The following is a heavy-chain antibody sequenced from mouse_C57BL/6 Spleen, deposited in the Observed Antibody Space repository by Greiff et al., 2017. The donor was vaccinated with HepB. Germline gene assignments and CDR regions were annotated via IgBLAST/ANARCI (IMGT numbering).Heavy chain of an antibody. CDR3: TNYYGSSYWYFDV. V-gene: IGHV1-15*01. CDR2: IDPETGGT. D-gene: IGHD1-1*01. Sequence: VQLQQSGAELVRPGASVTLSCKASGYTFTDYEMHWVKQTPVHGLEWIGAIDPETGGTAYNQKFKGKAILTADKSSSTAYMELSSLTSEDSAVYYCTNYYGSSYWYFDVWGTGTTVTVSS. J-gene: IGHJ1*03. CDR1: GYTFTDYE.